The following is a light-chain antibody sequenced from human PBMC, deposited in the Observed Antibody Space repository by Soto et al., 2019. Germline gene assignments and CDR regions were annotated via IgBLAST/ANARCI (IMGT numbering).Light chain of an antibody. V-gene: IGKV3-11*01. CDR2: DAS. CDR3: QQRSNWPPLT. CDR1: QSVSNNY. Sequence: EIVLTQSPGTLSLSPGERATLSCRASQSVSNNYLAWYQQKPGQAPRLLIYDASNRATGIPARFSGSGSGTDFTLTISSLEPEEFAVYYCQQRSNWPPLTAGQGRRPESK. J-gene: IGKJ5*01.